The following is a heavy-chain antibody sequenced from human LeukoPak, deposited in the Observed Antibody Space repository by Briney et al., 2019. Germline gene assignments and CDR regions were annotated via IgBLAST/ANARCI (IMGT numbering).Heavy chain of an antibody. CDR3: AKDLPYCSSTSCSFYWYFDL. CDR1: GFTFSSYA. Sequence: GGSLRFSCAASGFTFSSYAMSWVRQAPGKGLEWVSAISGSGGSTYYADSVKGRFTISRDNSKNTLYLQMNSLRAEDTAVYYCAKDLPYCSSTSCSFYWYFDLWGRGTLVTVSS. J-gene: IGHJ2*01. CDR2: ISGSGGST. D-gene: IGHD2-2*01. V-gene: IGHV3-23*01.